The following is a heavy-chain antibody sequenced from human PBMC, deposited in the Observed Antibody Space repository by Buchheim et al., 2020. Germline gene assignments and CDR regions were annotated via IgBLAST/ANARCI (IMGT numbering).Heavy chain of an antibody. J-gene: IGHJ4*02. CDR2: ITPYNGNT. V-gene: IGHV1-18*04. D-gene: IGHD2-15*01. CDR3: ARALTPDY. CDR1: GYTFNSYA. Sequence: QLLQSGAEVKKPGASVKVSCKASGYTFNSYAINWVRQAPGQGLEWMGRITPYNGNTYHAHKVQGRVTVTADTSTSTAYMELRSLTSDDTAFYYCARALTPDYWGQGTL.